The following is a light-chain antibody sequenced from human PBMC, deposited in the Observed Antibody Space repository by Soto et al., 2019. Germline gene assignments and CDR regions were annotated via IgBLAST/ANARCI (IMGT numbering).Light chain of an antibody. V-gene: IGKV3-20*01. J-gene: IGKJ1*01. CDR1: QSISDT. CDR2: GAS. CDR3: QQYGSSGT. Sequence: PGGRATPSCRASQSISDTLAWYQQKPGQAPRLLIYGASNRATGIPDRFSGSGSGTDFTLTISRLEPEDFAVYYCQQYGSSGTFGQGTKVDIK.